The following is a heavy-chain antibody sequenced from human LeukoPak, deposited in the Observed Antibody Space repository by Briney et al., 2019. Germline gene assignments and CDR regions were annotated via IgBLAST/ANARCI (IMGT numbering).Heavy chain of an antibody. J-gene: IGHJ4*02. CDR1: AFSDKSNY. Sequence: GGSLRLSCVASAFSDKSNYMSWVRQAPGKGLEWVSGISGSGGNTYYADSVKGRFTISRDNSKNTVFLQMNSLRAEDTAVYYCAKEAQGCSITSCYFDSWGQGTLVTVSS. D-gene: IGHD2-2*01. V-gene: IGHV3-23*01. CDR3: AKEAQGCSITSCYFDS. CDR2: ISGSGGNT.